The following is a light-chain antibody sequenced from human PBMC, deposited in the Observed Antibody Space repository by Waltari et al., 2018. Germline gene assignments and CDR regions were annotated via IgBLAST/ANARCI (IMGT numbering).Light chain of an antibody. V-gene: IGKV3-15*01. CDR1: QSVSSI. CDR2: GAA. CDR3: QQYNNWPGT. Sequence: EIVMTQSPATLSVSPGESATLSCRASQSVSSILAWDQQKPGQAPRLFIYGAATRATGILAMCSGSGSGTEFNFTISSLQSEDCALYYCQQYNNWPGTFGQGTKVEIK. J-gene: IGKJ1*01.